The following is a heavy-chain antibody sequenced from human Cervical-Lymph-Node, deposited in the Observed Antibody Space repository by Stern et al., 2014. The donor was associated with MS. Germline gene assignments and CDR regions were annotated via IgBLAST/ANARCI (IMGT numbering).Heavy chain of an antibody. CDR2: ISNNSTHT. Sequence: EVQLVESGGGLVKPGESLRLSCDASGFTFSHYSINWVRQAPGKGLEWISSISNNSTHTYYAASVEGRFTISRDSAKASVSLHMGSLRAEDTAVYYCARARVGDYARSPHLDSWGQGTLVTVSS. V-gene: IGHV3-21*01. D-gene: IGHD4-17*01. CDR3: ARARVGDYARSPHLDS. CDR1: GFTFSHYS. J-gene: IGHJ4*02.